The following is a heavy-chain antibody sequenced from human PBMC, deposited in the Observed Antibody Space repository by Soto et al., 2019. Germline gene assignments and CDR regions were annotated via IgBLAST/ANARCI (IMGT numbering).Heavy chain of an antibody. CDR1: GFSFGSYA. CDR3: ARWSYLDY. Sequence: GSLRLSCXASGFSFGSYALSWVRQAPGKGLEWVSTISGSDGKTFYADSVKGRFSISRDTSQSTLYLQMNNLRADDTAMYYCARWSYLDYWGQGTRVTVSS. CDR2: ISGSDGKT. J-gene: IGHJ4*02. D-gene: IGHD3-3*01. V-gene: IGHV3-23*01.